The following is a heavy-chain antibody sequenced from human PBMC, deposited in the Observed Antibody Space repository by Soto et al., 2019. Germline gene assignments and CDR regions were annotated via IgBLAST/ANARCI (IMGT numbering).Heavy chain of an antibody. CDR3: ARALGYSGYAGMDV. V-gene: IGHV1-18*01. CDR1: GYSCTIYA. D-gene: IGHD5-12*01. CDR2: ISPDNGNT. Sequence: QVQLVQCGGEVKKPGASVKVSCKASGYSCTIYAINWVRQARGQGLEWMGWISPDNGNTNYAQKLQGRVTMTTDTSVNTAHMELRSLRSDDTAVYYCARALGYSGYAGMDVWGQGTTVTVSS. J-gene: IGHJ6*02.